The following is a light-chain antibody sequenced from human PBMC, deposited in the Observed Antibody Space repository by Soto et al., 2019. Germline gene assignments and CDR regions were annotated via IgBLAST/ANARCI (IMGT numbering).Light chain of an antibody. CDR1: QSVGRS. Sequence: IVMTQSPATLSVSPGERATLSCRASQSVGRSLAWYQQKPGQAPRLLMYGTSARATGIPATFSGSGSGTEFTLTISSLQSEDLAVYYCQQYNNWPRTFGQGTRLEIK. V-gene: IGKV3-15*01. J-gene: IGKJ5*01. CDR3: QQYNNWPRT. CDR2: GTS.